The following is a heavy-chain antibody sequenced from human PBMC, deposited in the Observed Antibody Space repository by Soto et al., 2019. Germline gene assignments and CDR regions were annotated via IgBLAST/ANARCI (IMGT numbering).Heavy chain of an antibody. V-gene: IGHV2-5*02. CDR3: AHGAGWLFDY. CDR2: TYWDDDN. D-gene: IGHD6-19*01. Sequence: QITLKESGPTLVKPTQTLTLTCTFSGFSLNAPAVGVGWIRQPPGKALEWLAFTYWDDDNHYSPSLKCRLTITKDTSKNQVVLTMTNMDAVDTATYYCAHGAGWLFDYWGQGTLVTVSS. J-gene: IGHJ4*02. CDR1: GFSLNAPAVG.